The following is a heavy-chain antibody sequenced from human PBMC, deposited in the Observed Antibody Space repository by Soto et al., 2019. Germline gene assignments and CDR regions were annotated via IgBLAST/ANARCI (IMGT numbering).Heavy chain of an antibody. V-gene: IGHV3-23*01. CDR3: ARRSRGWYFDY. J-gene: IGHJ4*02. CDR1: GFTFSSYA. Sequence: EVQLLESGGGLVQPGGSLRLSCAASGFTFSSYAMNWVRQAPGKGLEWVSVISGSGGSTYYADSVKGRFTISRDNSKNTLYLQMNSLRAEDTAVYYCARRSRGWYFDYWGQGTLVTVSS. CDR2: ISGSGGST. D-gene: IGHD6-19*01.